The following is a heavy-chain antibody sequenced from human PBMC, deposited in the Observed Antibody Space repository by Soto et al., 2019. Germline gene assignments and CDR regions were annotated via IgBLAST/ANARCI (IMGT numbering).Heavy chain of an antibody. V-gene: IGHV2-5*02. CDR3: ANRADYASGGYLDDRYDY. Sequence: QITLKESGPPLVKPTQTLTLTCTLSGFSLSTSGVGVGWIRQPPGKALEWLALIYWDDDKRYSPSLKGRLTITNATSKKHSGVTNRNMGPVATATYYRANRADYASGGYLDDRYDYWGQGTLVAVAT. CDR1: GFSLSTSGVG. J-gene: IGHJ4*02. CDR2: IYWDDDK. D-gene: IGHD3-22*01.